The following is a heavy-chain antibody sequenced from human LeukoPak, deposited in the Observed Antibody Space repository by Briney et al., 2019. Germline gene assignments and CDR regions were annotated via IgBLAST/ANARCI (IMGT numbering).Heavy chain of an antibody. CDR2: FHNSGTS. J-gene: IGHJ4*02. D-gene: IGHD3-16*01. V-gene: IGHV4-59*01. CDR3: TRGAGWLIDY. Sequence: SETLSLTCTVSDDSISDYYRGWIRQPPGKGLEWIGYFHNSGTSTYNPSLKSRVTISADTSKNQFSLKLNSLTTADTAVYYCTRGAGWLIDYWGQGILVTVSS. CDR1: DDSISDYY.